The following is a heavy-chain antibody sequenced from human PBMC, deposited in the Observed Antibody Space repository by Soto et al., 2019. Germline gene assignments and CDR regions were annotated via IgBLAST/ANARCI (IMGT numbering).Heavy chain of an antibody. CDR2: VYWDDGT. D-gene: IGHD3-10*01. CDR3: GHTRGWLTDY. CDR1: GFSLSTSGVG. J-gene: IGHJ4*02. Sequence: QITLRESGPTLVKPTQTLTLTCTFSGFSLSTSGVGVVWIRQPPGKALEWLALVYWDDGTRYSPSLMSRLTITKDTSKNQVVLTMTNMEPVDTGTYYCGHTRGWLTDYWGQGTLLTVSS. V-gene: IGHV2-5*02.